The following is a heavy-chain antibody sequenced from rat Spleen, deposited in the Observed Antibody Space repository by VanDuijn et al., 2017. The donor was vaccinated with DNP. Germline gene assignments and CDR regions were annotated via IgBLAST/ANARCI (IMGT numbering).Heavy chain of an antibody. CDR3: VRSPETTYIYFPWAY. V-gene: IGHV2-41*01. Sequence: QVQLKESGPGLVQPSQTLSLTCTVAGFSLTSQNVHWVRQSPGKGLEWMGVIWNNGGTRYNSVLKSRLSISKDTSKSQVFLKMNSLQKEDTATYYCVRSPETTYIYFPWAYWGQGTLVTVSS. CDR1: GFSLTSQN. D-gene: IGHD1-2*01. CDR2: IWNNGGT. J-gene: IGHJ3*01.